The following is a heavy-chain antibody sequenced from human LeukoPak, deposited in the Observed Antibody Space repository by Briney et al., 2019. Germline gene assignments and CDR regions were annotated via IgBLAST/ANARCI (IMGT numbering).Heavy chain of an antibody. V-gene: IGHV4-4*02. D-gene: IGHD5-12*01. J-gene: IGHJ4*02. CDR3: ARGPSVAAHLDY. CDR1: GGSISSNNW. Sequence: PSGTLPLTCAVSGGSISSNNWWSWVRQPPGKGLEWIGEIYHHGATNYNPSLKSRVTLSVDKSKNQFSLELSSVTAADTAVYYCARGPSVAAHLDYWGQGTLVTVSS. CDR2: IYHHGAT.